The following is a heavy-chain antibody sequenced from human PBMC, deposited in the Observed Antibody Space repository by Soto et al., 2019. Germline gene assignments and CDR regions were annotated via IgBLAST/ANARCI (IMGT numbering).Heavy chain of an antibody. CDR1: RFTFSSYG. D-gene: IGHD3-10*01. J-gene: IGHJ4*02. CDR3: AKDRLGRRLLWFGEASYYFDY. Sequence: QVQLVESGGGVVQPGRSLRLSCAASRFTFSSYGMHWVRQAPGKGLEWVAVISYDGSNKYYADSVKGRFTISRDNSKNXLXLXXNSLRAEDTAVYYCAKDRLGRRLLWFGEASYYFDYWGQGTLVTVSS. CDR2: ISYDGSNK. V-gene: IGHV3-30*18.